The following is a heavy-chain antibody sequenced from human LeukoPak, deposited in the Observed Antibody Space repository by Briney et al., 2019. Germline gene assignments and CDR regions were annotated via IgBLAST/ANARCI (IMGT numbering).Heavy chain of an antibody. J-gene: IGHJ5*02. D-gene: IGHD6-6*01. V-gene: IGHV4-38-2*02. CDR2: IYDSGST. CDR3: ARDDEYSRTSGLRWFDP. CDR1: GYSISSGYY. Sequence: SVNLSLNCTGSGYSISSGYYLGWIREPPRKWLGWIGSIYDSGSTSYNQSLKRLVSMSVDTPKNQFSLKLSSVTAADTAVYYGARDDEYSRTSGLRWFDPWGQGTLVTVSS.